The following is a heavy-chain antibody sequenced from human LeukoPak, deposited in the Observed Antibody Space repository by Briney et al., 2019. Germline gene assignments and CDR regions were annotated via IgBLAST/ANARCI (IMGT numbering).Heavy chain of an antibody. CDR3: ARATYCSSTSCYKDY. CDR1: GGTFSSYA. J-gene: IGHJ4*02. D-gene: IGHD2-2*02. Sequence: ASVKVSCKASGGTFSSYAISWVRQAPGQGLEWMGGIIPIFGTANYAQKFQGRVTITADESTSTAYMELSSLRSEDTAVYYCARATYCSSTSCYKDYWGQGTLVTFSS. V-gene: IGHV1-69*13. CDR2: IIPIFGTA.